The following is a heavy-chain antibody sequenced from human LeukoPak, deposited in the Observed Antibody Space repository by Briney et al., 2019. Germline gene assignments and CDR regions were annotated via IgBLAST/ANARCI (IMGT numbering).Heavy chain of an antibody. J-gene: IGHJ1*01. Sequence: SETLSLTCAVYGGSFSGYYWSWIRQPPGKGLEWIGEINHSGSTNYNPSLQSGVTISVDTSENQFSLPLSSVTAADTAVYYCASSNALYSSSSRRYFQHWGQGTLVTVSS. V-gene: IGHV4-34*01. CDR2: INHSGST. CDR3: ASSNALYSSSSRRYFQH. D-gene: IGHD6-6*01. CDR1: GGSFSGYY.